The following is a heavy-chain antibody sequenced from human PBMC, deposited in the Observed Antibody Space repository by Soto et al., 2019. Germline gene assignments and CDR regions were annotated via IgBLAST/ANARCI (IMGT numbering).Heavy chain of an antibody. J-gene: IGHJ6*02. D-gene: IGHD1-26*01. V-gene: IGHV4-4*02. CDR3: ATVSGSYYYGMDV. Sequence: QVQLQESGPGLVKPSGTLSLTCAVSGGSISSSNWWSWVRQPPGKGLEWIGEIYHSGSTNYNPSLNSRLTISVDKSKNQFSLKLRSVPAADTAVYYCATVSGSYYYGMDVWGQGTTVTVSS. CDR2: IYHSGST. CDR1: GGSISSSNW.